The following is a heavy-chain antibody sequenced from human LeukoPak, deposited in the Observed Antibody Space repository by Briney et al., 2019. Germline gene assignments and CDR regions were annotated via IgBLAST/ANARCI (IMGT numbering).Heavy chain of an antibody. Sequence: QPGRSLRLSCAASGFTFSSYAMHWVRQAPGKGLEWVAVISYDGSNKYYADSVKGRFTISRDNSKNTLYLQMNSLRAEDTAVYYCALGRAAIGAFDIWGQGTMVTVSS. CDR2: ISYDGSNK. CDR1: GFTFSSYA. J-gene: IGHJ3*02. V-gene: IGHV3-30*14. D-gene: IGHD2-2*01. CDR3: ALGRAAIGAFDI.